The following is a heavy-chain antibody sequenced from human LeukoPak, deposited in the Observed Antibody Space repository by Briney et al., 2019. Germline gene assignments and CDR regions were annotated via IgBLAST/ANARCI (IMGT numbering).Heavy chain of an antibody. Sequence: GGSLRLSCAASGFTFSSCTMNWIRQAPGKGLEWVSGISDSGDRTHYADSVKGRFTVSRDNSKNTLYLQMNSLRAEDTAVYYCATHPGGDLPPDCWGQGTLVTVSS. D-gene: IGHD3-16*01. CDR3: ATHPGGDLPPDC. CDR2: ISDSGDRT. J-gene: IGHJ4*02. V-gene: IGHV3-23*01. CDR1: GFTFSSCT.